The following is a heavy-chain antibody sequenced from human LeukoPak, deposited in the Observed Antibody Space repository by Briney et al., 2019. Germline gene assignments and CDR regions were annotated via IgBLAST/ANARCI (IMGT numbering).Heavy chain of an antibody. J-gene: IGHJ2*01. D-gene: IGHD5-12*01. CDR1: GFTFSSYW. V-gene: IGHV3-74*01. Sequence: GGSLRLSCAASGFTFSSYWMHWVRQAPGKGLVWVSRINTDGSITNYADSVKGRFTISRDNAKNTLYLQMSSLRAEDTAVYYCAREGATDWYFHLWGRGTLVTVSS. CDR3: AREGATDWYFHL. CDR2: INTDGSIT.